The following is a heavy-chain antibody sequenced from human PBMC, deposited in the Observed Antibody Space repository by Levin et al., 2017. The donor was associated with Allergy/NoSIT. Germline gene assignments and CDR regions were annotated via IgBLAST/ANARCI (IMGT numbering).Heavy chain of an antibody. V-gene: IGHV3-48*03. CDR2: ISSSGDSI. J-gene: IGHJ4*02. CDR1: GFTFTSYE. CDR3: ATVGRSTRPGY. D-gene: IGHD1-1*01. Sequence: PGGSLRLSCAASGFTFTSYEMNWVRQAPGKGLEWISYISSSGDSIYYADSVKGRFTISRDNTKNSLYLQMNSLRAEDTAIYYCATVGRSTRPGYWGQGTLVTVSS.